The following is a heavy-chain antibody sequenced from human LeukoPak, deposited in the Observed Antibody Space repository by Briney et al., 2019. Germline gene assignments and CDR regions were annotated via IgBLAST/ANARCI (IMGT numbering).Heavy chain of an antibody. J-gene: IGHJ6*03. V-gene: IGHV4-34*01. CDR3: ARGRGRVRYYYYYYMDV. Sequence: SETLSLTCAVYGGSFSGYYWSWIRQPPGKGLEWIGEINHSGSTNYNPSLKSRVTISVDTSKNQFSLKLSSVTAADTAVYYCARGRGRVRYYYYYYMDVWGKGTTVTVSS. D-gene: IGHD1-1*01. CDR1: GGSFSGYY. CDR2: INHSGST.